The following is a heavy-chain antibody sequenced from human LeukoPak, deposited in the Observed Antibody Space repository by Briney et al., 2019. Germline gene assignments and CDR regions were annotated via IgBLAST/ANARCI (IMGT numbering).Heavy chain of an antibody. CDR2: ITPYNGNT. D-gene: IGHD3-3*01. CDR3: ARDGFLESANWFDP. J-gene: IGHJ5*02. Sequence: SVKVSCKASGYTFICYSISWVRQAPGHGLEWMGWITPYNGNTNYVQNFQGRVTMTTDTSTSTAYMELRSLRSDDTAVYYCARDGFLESANWFDPWGQGTLVTVSS. CDR1: GYTFICYS. V-gene: IGHV1-18*01.